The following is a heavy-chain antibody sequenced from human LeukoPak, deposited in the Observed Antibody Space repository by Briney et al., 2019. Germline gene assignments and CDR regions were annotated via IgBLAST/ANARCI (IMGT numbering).Heavy chain of an antibody. CDR2: IIPIFGTA. Sequence: SVKVSCKASGGTFSSYAISWVRQAPGQGLEWMGGIIPIFGTADYAQKFQGRVTITADKSTSTAYMELSSLRSEDTAVYYCARGPPTVPNFDYWGQGTLVTVSS. D-gene: IGHD4-17*01. CDR1: GGTFSSYA. V-gene: IGHV1-69*06. CDR3: ARGPPTVPNFDY. J-gene: IGHJ4*02.